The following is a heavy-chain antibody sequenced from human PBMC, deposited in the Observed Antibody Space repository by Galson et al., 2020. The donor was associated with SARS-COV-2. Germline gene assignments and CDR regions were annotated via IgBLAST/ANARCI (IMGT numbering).Heavy chain of an antibody. CDR3: AREGAFSSSWKDYYFDY. Sequence: GGSLRLSCAASGFTFSSYGMHWVRQAPGKGLEWVAVIWYDGSNKYYADSVKGRFTISRDNSKNTLYLQMNSLRAEDTAVYYCAREGAFSSSWKDYYFDYWGQGTLVTVSS. CDR1: GFTFSSYG. J-gene: IGHJ4*02. CDR2: IWYDGSNK. D-gene: IGHD6-13*01. V-gene: IGHV3-33*01.